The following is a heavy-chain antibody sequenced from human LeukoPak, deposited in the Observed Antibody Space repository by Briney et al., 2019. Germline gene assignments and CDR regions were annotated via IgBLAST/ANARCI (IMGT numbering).Heavy chain of an antibody. J-gene: IGHJ6*03. CDR2: IYSGGST. Sequence: GGSLRLSCAASGFTVSSNYKSWVRQAPGKGLEWVSVIYSGGSTYSADSVKGRFTISRDNSKNTLYRQLNSLRAEDTGVYYCARAVCSGGSCYLFYYYYMDVWGKGTTVTVSS. V-gene: IGHV3-53*01. D-gene: IGHD2-15*01. CDR1: GFTVSSNY. CDR3: ARAVCSGGSCYLFYYYYMDV.